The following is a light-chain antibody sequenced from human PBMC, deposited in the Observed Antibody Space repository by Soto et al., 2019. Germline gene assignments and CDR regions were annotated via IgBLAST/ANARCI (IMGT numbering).Light chain of an antibody. J-gene: IGLJ1*01. CDR3: SSYTSSSPLEV. CDR1: SSDVGGYNY. Sequence: QSVLTQPASVSGSPGQSITISCTGTSSDVGGYNYVSWYQQHPGKAPKLMIYDVSNRPSGVSNRFSGSKSGNTASLTISGRQAEDEADYYCSSYTSSSPLEVFGTGTKLPVL. V-gene: IGLV2-14*01. CDR2: DVS.